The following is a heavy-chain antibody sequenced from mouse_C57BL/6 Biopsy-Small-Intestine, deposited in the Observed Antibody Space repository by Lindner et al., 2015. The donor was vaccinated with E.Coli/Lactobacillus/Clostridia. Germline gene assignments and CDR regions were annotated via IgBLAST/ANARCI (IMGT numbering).Heavy chain of an antibody. V-gene: IGHV1-19*01. CDR3: ARKGGYSYAMDS. Sequence: VQLQESGPGLVKPGASVKMSCKASGYTFTDYYMNWVKRSHGKSLEWIGVINPYNGDTSYNQKFKGKATLTVDKSSSTAYMELNSLTSEDSAVYYCARKGGYSYAMDSWGQGTSVTVSS. J-gene: IGHJ4*01. D-gene: IGHD2-3*01. CDR1: GYTFTDYY. CDR2: INPYNGDT.